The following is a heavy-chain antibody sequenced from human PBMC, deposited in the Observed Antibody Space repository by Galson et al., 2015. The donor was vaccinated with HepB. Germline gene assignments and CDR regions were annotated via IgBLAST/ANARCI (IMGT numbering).Heavy chain of an antibody. CDR1: GDSISNDRW. D-gene: IGHD6-19*01. V-gene: IGHV4-4*02. J-gene: IGHJ4*02. CDR3: AREPLGSGWYVD. CDR2: AYHSGGT. Sequence: ETLSLTCAVSGDSISNDRWWSWVRQPPGEGLEWIGEAYHSGGTNYRPSLKSRVTISVDKSKNQFSLKVKSVTAADTAVYYCAREPLGSGWYVDRGQGTLVIVSS.